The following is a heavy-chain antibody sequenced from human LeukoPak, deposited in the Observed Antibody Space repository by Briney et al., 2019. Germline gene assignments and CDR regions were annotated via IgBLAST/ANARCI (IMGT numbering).Heavy chain of an antibody. CDR2: INSDGSST. J-gene: IGHJ5*02. D-gene: IGHD1-26*01. CDR3: VRLSWELGDGGVT. CDR1: GFTFSSYW. Sequence: QSGGSLRLSCAASGFTFSSYWMHWVRQAPGKGLGWISRINSDGSSTSYADSVKGRFTISRDNAKNTLYLQMNSLRAEDTAVYYCVRLSWELGDGGVTWGQGTLVTVSS. V-gene: IGHV3-74*01.